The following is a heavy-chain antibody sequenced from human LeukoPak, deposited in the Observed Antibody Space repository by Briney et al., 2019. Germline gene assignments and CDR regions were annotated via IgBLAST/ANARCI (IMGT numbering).Heavy chain of an antibody. CDR1: GFTVSSNY. CDR3: ARVSGWDSYFDY. V-gene: IGHV3-53*01. CDR2: IYSGGSA. Sequence: GGSLRLSCAASGFTVSSNYMSWVRQAPGKGLEWVSVIYSGGSAYYADSVKGRVTISRDNSKNTLYLQMNSLRAEDTAVYYCARVSGWDSYFDYWGQGTLVTVSS. D-gene: IGHD1-14*01. J-gene: IGHJ4*02.